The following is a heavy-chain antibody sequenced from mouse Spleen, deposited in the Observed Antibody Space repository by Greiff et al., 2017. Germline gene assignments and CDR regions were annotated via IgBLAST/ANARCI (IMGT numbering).Heavy chain of an antibody. J-gene: IGHJ2*01. D-gene: IGHD1-1*01. CDR2: ISSGGSYT. Sequence: EVKLMESGGGLVKPGGSLKLSCAASGFTFSSYAMSWVRQTPEKRLEWVATISSGGSYTYYPDSVKGRFTISRDNAKNTLYLQMSSLRSEDTAMYYCARLYYGSSYDFDYWGQGTTLTVSS. CDR1: GFTFSSYA. CDR3: ARLYYGSSYDFDY. V-gene: IGHV5-9-1*01.